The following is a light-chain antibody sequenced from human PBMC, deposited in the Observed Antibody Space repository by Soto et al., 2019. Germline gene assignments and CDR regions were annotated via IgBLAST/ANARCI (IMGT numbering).Light chain of an antibody. CDR3: QEYNNVPYT. J-gene: IGKJ2*01. CDR1: QDVNNY. V-gene: IGKV1-33*01. CDR2: DTS. Sequence: DIQMTQSPSSLSASVGDRVSIPCRASQDVNNYLNWYQQKPGKAPRLVNYDTSTLEVGVPSRFGGTGSGTGFTFTIFGLQPEYVGTYYCQEYNNVPYTFGQGTKAEMK.